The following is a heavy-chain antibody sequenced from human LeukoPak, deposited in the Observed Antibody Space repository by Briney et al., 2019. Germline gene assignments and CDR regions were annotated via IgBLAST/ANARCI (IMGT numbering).Heavy chain of an antibody. Sequence: SQTLSLTCAISGDSVSSNSAAWNWIRQSPSRGLEWLGRTYYRSEWYNDYAVSVKSRITINPDTSKNQFSLQLNSVTPEDTAVYYCARELLVAAAPAVSRDGMDVWGQGTTVTVSS. CDR2: TYYRSEWYN. V-gene: IGHV6-1*01. CDR3: ARELLVAAAPAVSRDGMDV. J-gene: IGHJ6*02. D-gene: IGHD6-13*01. CDR1: GDSVSSNSAA.